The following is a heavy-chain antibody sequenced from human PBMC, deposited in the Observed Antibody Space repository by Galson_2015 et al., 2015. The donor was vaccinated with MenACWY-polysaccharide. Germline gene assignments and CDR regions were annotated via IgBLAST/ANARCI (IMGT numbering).Heavy chain of an antibody. CDR3: ARDHTNNWSNGFDI. J-gene: IGHJ3*02. CDR2: ISYDGSNK. CDR1: GFTFSSYA. D-gene: IGHD1-1*01. Sequence: SLRLSCAASGFTFSSYAMHWVRQAPGKGLEWVAVISYDGSNKYYADSVKGRFTISRDNSKNTLYLQMNSLRAENTAVYYCARDHTNNWSNGFDIWGQGTMVTVSS. V-gene: IGHV3-30-3*01.